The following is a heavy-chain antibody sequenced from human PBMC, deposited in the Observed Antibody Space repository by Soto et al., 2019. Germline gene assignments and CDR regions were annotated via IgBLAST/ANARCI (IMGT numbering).Heavy chain of an antibody. CDR2: ISSTTNYI. V-gene: IGHV3-21*01. D-gene: IGHD6-6*01. J-gene: IGHJ6*02. CDR1: GFTFTRYS. CDR3: ARNRGSSSPHYYYYGMDV. Sequence: GGSLRLSCAASGFTFTRYSMNWVRQAPGKGLEWVSSISSTTNYIYYADSVKGRFTISRDNSKNTLYLQMNSLRAEDTAVYYCARNRGSSSPHYYYYGMDVWGQGTTVTVSS.